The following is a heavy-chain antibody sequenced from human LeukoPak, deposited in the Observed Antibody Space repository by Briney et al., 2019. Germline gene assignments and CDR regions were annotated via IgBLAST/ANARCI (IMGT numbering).Heavy chain of an antibody. Sequence: GASVKVSCKASGYTFIGYYMHWVRQAPGQGLEWMGWINPNSGGTNYAQKFQGRVTMTRDTSISTAYMELSRLRSDDTAVYYCARGPPNIVLIVYALNWFDPWGQGTLVTVSS. D-gene: IGHD2-8*01. J-gene: IGHJ5*02. CDR3: ARGPPNIVLIVYALNWFDP. CDR1: GYTFIGYY. V-gene: IGHV1-2*02. CDR2: INPNSGGT.